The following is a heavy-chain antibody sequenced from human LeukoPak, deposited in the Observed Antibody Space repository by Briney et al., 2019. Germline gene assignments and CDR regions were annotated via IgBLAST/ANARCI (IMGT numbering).Heavy chain of an antibody. CDR2: VRDKGNNYAT. CDR1: GFTFSNSP. V-gene: IGHV3-73*01. D-gene: IGHD1-7*01. J-gene: IGHJ4*02. CDR3: ARQAVGTGTTDY. Sequence: GGSLRLSCAASGFTFSNSPIHWVRQASGKGLEWDGRVRDKGNNYATGYAESVQGRFIVSRDDSKNTAYLQMNSLKTEDTAVYYCARQAVGTGTTDYWGQGTQVTVSS.